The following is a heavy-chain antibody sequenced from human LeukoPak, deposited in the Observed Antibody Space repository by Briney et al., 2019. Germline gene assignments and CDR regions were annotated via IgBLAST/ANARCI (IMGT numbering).Heavy chain of an antibody. D-gene: IGHD3-22*01. Sequence: SETLPLTCTVSGGPIYSYYWSWIRQTAGKGLEWIGRLYPGVSTDYNPSLKSRVTMSVDTSRNQFALELNTVTAADTAVYYCARMKFYDSTGYSPGHYMDVWGKGTTVTVSS. J-gene: IGHJ6*03. V-gene: IGHV4-4*07. CDR3: ARMKFYDSTGYSPGHYMDV. CDR2: LYPGVST. CDR1: GGPIYSYY.